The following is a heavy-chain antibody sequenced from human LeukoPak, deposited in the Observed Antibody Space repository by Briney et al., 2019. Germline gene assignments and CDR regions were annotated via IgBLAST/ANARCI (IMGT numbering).Heavy chain of an antibody. CDR2: INPNSGGT. CDR3: ARNIWFGESADAFDI. J-gene: IGHJ3*02. V-gene: IGHV1-2*02. Sequence: ASVKVSCKASGYTFTGYYMHWVRQAPGQGLEWMGWINPNSGGTNYAQKFQGRVTMTRDKSIRTAYMELSRLTSDGTAVYYCARNIWFGESADAFDIWGQGTMVTVSS. D-gene: IGHD3-10*01. CDR1: GYTFTGYY.